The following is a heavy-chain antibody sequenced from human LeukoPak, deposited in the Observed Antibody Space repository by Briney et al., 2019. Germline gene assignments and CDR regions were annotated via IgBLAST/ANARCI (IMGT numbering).Heavy chain of an antibody. J-gene: IGHJ4*02. V-gene: IGHV1-24*01. Sequence: ASVKVSFKVSGYTLTELSMHWVRQAPGKGLEWMGGFDPENGETIFAQKFQGRVTMTEDTSIDTAYMVLSSLRSEDTAVYYCVTDMVGYCSATGCYSEAYWGQGTLVTVSS. D-gene: IGHD2-15*01. CDR3: VTDMVGYCSATGCYSEAY. CDR1: GYTLTELS. CDR2: FDPENGET.